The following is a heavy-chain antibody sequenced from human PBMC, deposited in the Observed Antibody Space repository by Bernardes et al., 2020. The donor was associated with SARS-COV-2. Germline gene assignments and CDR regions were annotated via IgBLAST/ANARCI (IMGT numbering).Heavy chain of an antibody. J-gene: IGHJ4*02. CDR1: GGSISSSSYY. V-gene: IGHV4-39*01. CDR3: ARAPPEAVAGMGLFDY. Sequence: SETLSLTCTVSGGSISSSSYYWGWIRQPPGKGLEWIGTIYYTWSTYYNPSLKSRVTISVDTSKNQFSLKLSSVTAADTAVYYCARAPPEAVAGMGLFDYWGQGSLVTVSS. D-gene: IGHD6-19*01. CDR2: IYYTWST.